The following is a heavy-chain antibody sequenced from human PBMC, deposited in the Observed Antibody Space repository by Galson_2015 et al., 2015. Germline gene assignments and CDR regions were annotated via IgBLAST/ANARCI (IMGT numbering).Heavy chain of an antibody. CDR1: GFTFSSYA. J-gene: IGHJ4*02. CDR3: ASPGNSGYVFDY. D-gene: IGHD5-12*01. Sequence: SLRLSCAASGFTFSSYAMHWVRQAPGKGLEWVAVISYDGSNKYYADSVKGRFTISRDNSKNTLYLQMNSLRAEDTAVYYCASPGNSGYVFDYWGQGTLATVSS. CDR2: ISYDGSNK. V-gene: IGHV3-30*01.